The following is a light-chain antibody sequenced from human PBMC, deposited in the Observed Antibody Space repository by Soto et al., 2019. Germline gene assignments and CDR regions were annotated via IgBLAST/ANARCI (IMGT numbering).Light chain of an antibody. Sequence: DIQMTQSPSSLSAYVGDRVTITCRASQSISTYLYWYQQKPGKAPNLLIYAASSLQSGVPSRFSGSGSGTDFTLTISSLQPEDFVTYYCQQSYSTPPTFGQGTKLEIK. CDR3: QQSYSTPPT. CDR1: QSISTY. V-gene: IGKV1-39*01. CDR2: AAS. J-gene: IGKJ2*01.